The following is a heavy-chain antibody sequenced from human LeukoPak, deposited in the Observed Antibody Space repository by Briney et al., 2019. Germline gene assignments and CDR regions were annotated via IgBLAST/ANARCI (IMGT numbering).Heavy chain of an antibody. D-gene: IGHD2-21*02. CDR1: GYTFTSYY. CDR2: INPSGGST. Sequence: GASVKVSCKESGYTFTSYYMHWVRQAPGQGLEWMGIINPSGGSTSYAQKFQGRVTMTRDTSTSTVYMELSSLRSEDTAVYYCATETALYWFDPWGQGTLVTVSS. CDR3: ATETALYWFDP. V-gene: IGHV1-46*01. J-gene: IGHJ5*02.